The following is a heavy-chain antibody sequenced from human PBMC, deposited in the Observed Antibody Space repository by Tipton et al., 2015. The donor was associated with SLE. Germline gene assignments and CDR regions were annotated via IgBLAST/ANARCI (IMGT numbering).Heavy chain of an antibody. Sequence: TLSLTCTVSGGSISSSSYYWGWIRQPPGKGLEWIGSIYYSGSTYYNPSLKSRVTISVDTSKNQFSRKRSSVTAADTAVYYCARHEGSGWYYFDYWGQGTLVTVSS. V-gene: IGHV4-39*01. D-gene: IGHD6-19*01. CDR3: ARHEGSGWYYFDY. J-gene: IGHJ4*02. CDR1: GGSISSSSYY. CDR2: IYYSGST.